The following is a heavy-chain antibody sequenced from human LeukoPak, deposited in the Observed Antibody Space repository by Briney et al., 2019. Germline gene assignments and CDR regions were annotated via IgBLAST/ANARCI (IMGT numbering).Heavy chain of an antibody. CDR3: ARWPLL. CDR1: GGSFSGYY. V-gene: IGHV4-34*01. CDR2: IDHSGST. J-gene: IGHJ4*02. Sequence: SETLSLTCAVYGGSFSGYYWSWIRQPPGKGLEWIGEIDHSGSTNYNPSLKSQVTILVDTSKNQFSLKLSSVTAADTAVYYCARWPLLWGQGTLVTVSS. D-gene: IGHD5-12*01.